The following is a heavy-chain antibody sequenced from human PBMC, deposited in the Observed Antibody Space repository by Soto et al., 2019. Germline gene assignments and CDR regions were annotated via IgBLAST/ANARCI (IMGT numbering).Heavy chain of an antibody. Sequence: QVQLQESGPGLVKPSQTLSLTCTVTGGSINSGSYYWSWIRQHPGKGLEWIGNINYSGSTYYNPSLRSRVLMSVDASQNQFVLKLTSVTAADTAIYYCARARLMGQYFGSWGQGTLVTVSS. V-gene: IGHV4-31*03. CDR1: GGSINSGSYY. J-gene: IGHJ4*02. CDR2: INYSGST. CDR3: ARARLMGQYFGS. D-gene: IGHD3-10*01.